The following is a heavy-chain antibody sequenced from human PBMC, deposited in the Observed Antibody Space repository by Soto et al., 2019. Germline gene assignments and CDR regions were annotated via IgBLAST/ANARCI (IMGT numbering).Heavy chain of an antibody. J-gene: IGHJ4*02. CDR3: ARGPPGGH. Sequence: SETLSLTCTVSGGSISSYYWSWIRQPPGKGLEWIGYIYYSGSTNYNPSLESRVTISVDTSKNQFSLKLSSVTAADTAVYYCARGPPGGHWGQGNLVTVSS. V-gene: IGHV4-59*01. CDR2: IYYSGST. CDR1: GGSISSYY.